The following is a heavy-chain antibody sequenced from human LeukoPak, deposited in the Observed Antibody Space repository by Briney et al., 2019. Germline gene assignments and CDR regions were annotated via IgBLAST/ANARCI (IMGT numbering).Heavy chain of an antibody. V-gene: IGHV3-66*01. Sequence: GGSLRLSCAASGLTVSSDYMSWVRQAPGKGLEWVSVIYSGGGTYYADSVRGRFTISRDNSKNTLYLQLNSLRAEDTAVYYCARYPYSTSSWSDPWGQGTLVTVSS. CDR1: GLTVSSDY. J-gene: IGHJ5*02. D-gene: IGHD6-6*01. CDR2: IYSGGGT. CDR3: ARYPYSTSSWSDP.